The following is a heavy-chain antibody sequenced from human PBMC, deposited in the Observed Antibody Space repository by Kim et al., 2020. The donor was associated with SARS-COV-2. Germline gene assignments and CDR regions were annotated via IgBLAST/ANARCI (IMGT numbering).Heavy chain of an antibody. J-gene: IGHJ6*02. CDR3: ARGGIGDGMDV. Sequence: SMNGRFTIPRDKSKYTLYLQMDSLRAEDRAVYYCARGGIGDGMDVWGQGTTVTVSS. D-gene: IGHD6-13*01. V-gene: IGHV3-23*01.